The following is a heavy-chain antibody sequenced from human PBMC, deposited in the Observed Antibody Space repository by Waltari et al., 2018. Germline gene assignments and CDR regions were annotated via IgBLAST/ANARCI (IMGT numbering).Heavy chain of an antibody. V-gene: IGHV4-39*07. CDR3: AREIAVAGFYYYYGMDV. CDR2: IYYSGDT. D-gene: IGHD6-19*01. CDR1: GGSISSSSYY. J-gene: IGHJ6*02. Sequence: QLQLQESGPGLVKPSETLSLTCTVSGGSISSSSYYWGWIRQPPGKGLEWIGSIYYSGDTYYNPSLKGRVTISVDTSKNQFSLKLSSVTAADTAVYYCAREIAVAGFYYYYGMDVWGQGTTVTVSS.